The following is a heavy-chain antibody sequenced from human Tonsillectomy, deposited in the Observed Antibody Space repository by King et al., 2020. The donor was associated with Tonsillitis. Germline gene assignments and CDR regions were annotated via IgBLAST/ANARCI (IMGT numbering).Heavy chain of an antibody. D-gene: IGHD2-2*01. V-gene: IGHV3-21*01. CDR2: ISSSSSYI. J-gene: IGHJ4*02. CDR1: GCTFSSYS. Sequence: QLVQSGGGLVTPGGSLRLSCAASGCTFSSYSMTWVRQAPGMGLEWFSSISSSSSYIYYADSVKGRFTLYRDNAKNSLYLQMNSLRAEDTAVYYCLTSYCSSTSCYSSEYWGQGTLVTVSS. CDR3: LTSYCSSTSCYSSEY.